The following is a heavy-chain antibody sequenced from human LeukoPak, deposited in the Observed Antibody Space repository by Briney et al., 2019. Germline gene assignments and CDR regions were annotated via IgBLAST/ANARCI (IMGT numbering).Heavy chain of an antibody. CDR1: GGSISSYY. CDR3: ARQQVGGGTFDI. Sequence: PSETLSLTCTVSGGSISSYYWSWIRQPPGKGLEWIGSIYYSGSTYYNPSLKSRVTISVDTSKNQFSLKLSSVTAADTAVYYCARQQVGGGTFDIWGQGTMVTVSS. J-gene: IGHJ3*02. V-gene: IGHV4-39*07. D-gene: IGHD1-26*01. CDR2: IYYSGST.